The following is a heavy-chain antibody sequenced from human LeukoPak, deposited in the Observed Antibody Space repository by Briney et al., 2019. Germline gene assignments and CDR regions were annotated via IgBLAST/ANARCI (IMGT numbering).Heavy chain of an antibody. J-gene: IGHJ4*02. D-gene: IGHD1-26*01. V-gene: IGHV3-23*01. CDR1: GIIFSSCA. CDR3: AKRLRMSAPTREFDS. CDR2: IGGSGDAT. Sequence: GGSLRLSCTASGIIFSSCAIYWVRQAPGKGLEGFSAIGGSGDATYYADSVKGRFSISRDNSRNTVYLQMNSLRAEDTAVYYCAKRLRMSAPTREFDSWGQGSLVTVSS.